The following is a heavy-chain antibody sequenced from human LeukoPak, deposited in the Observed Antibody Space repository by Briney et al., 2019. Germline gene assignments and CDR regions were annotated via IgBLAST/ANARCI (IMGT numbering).Heavy chain of an antibody. D-gene: IGHD3-10*01. CDR1: GFTFTSYD. V-gene: IGHV1-8*01. CDR3: VRDGEGVAISVNYWFDP. Sequence: ASVKDSCKASGFTFTSYDINWVRQASGQGLEWMGWMNPNNGNTGYAQKFQGRVTMTRDTSISTAYMELRGLRSEDTAVYYCVRDGEGVAISVNYWFDPWGQGTLVTVSS. CDR2: MNPNNGNT. J-gene: IGHJ5*02.